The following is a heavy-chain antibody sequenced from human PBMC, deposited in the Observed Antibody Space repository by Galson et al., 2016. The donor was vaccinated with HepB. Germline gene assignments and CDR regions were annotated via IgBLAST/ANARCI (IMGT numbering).Heavy chain of an antibody. CDR3: ARVAGGRWDNWFDP. CDR1: GFSISSGYY. V-gene: IGHV4-38-2*01. Sequence: SETLSLTCAVPGFSISSGYYWGWIRQPPGKGLEYVGIISRTGGTYHNPSLKSRVTMSVDTTKNLFSLKLSSVTAADTAIYYCARVAGGRWDNWFDPWGQGTLVTVSS. D-gene: IGHD1-26*01. CDR2: ISRTGGT. J-gene: IGHJ5*02.